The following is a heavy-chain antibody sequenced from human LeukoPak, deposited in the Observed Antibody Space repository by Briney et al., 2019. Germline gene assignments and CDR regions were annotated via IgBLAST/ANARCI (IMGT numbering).Heavy chain of an antibody. V-gene: IGHV4-30-2*01. D-gene: IGHD1-26*01. CDR2: IYHSGST. CDR3: ARDLGGSRDY. J-gene: IGHJ4*02. Sequence: SQTLSLTCTVSGGSISSCGYYWSWIRQPPGKGLEWIGYIYHSGSTYYNPSLKSRVTISVDRSKNQFSLKLSSVTAADTAVYYCARDLGGSRDYWGQGTLVTVSS. CDR1: GGSISSCGYY.